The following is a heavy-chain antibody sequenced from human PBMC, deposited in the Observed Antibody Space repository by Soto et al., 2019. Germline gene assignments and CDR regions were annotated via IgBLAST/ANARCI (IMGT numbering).Heavy chain of an antibody. D-gene: IGHD6-19*01. CDR2: ISYDGSNK. J-gene: IGHJ6*02. V-gene: IGHV3-30*18. CDR1: GFTFSSYG. Sequence: GGSLRLSCAASGFTFSSYGMHWVRQAPGKGLEWVAVISYDGSNKYYADSVKGRFTISRDNSKNTLYLQMNSLRAEDTAVYYCAKDHPSSIAVATYYYYYGMDVWGQGTTVTVSS. CDR3: AKDHPSSIAVATYYYYYGMDV.